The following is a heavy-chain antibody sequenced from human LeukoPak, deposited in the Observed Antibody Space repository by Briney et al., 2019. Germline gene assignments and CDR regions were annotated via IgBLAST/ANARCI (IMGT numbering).Heavy chain of an antibody. CDR2: IYHSGST. J-gene: IGHJ5*02. Sequence: SETLSLTCTVSGGSISSGGYYWSWIRQPPGKGLEWIGYIYHSGSTYYNPSLKSRVTISVDRSKNQFSLKLSSVTAADTAVYYCARVTNYYYGSNWFDPWGQGTLVTVSS. V-gene: IGHV4-30-2*01. CDR1: GGSISSGGYY. D-gene: IGHD3-10*01. CDR3: ARVTNYYYGSNWFDP.